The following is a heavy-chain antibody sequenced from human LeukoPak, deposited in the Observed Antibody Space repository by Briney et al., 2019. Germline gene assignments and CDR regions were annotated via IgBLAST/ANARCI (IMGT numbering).Heavy chain of an antibody. V-gene: IGHV4-34*01. J-gene: IGHJ4*02. CDR2: IYHSGST. Sequence: SETLSLTCAVYGGSFSNYYWSWIRQPPGKGLEWIGSIYHSGSTYYNPSLKSRVTISIDTSKNEFSLKLNSVTAADTAVYYCVRGFGDPDGFDYWGQGTLVTVSS. CDR3: VRGFGDPDGFDY. CDR1: GGSFSNYY. D-gene: IGHD3-10*01.